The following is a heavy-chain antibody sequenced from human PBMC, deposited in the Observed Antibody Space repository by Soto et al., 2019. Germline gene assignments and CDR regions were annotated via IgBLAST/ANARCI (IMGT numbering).Heavy chain of an antibody. Sequence: PGESLKISCQAAVGTFSSYAISWVRQAPGQGLEWMGGIIPIFGTANYAQKFQGRVTITADKSTSTAYMELSSLRSEDTAVYYCARFDAGAYSSSWSGYYYYGMDVWGQGTTVTVSS. CDR2: IIPIFGTA. CDR3: ARFDAGAYSSSWSGYYYYGMDV. D-gene: IGHD6-13*01. J-gene: IGHJ6*02. CDR1: VGTFSSYA. V-gene: IGHV1-69*06.